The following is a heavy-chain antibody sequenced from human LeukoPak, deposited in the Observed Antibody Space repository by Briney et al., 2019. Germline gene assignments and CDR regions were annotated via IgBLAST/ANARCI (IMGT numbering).Heavy chain of an antibody. J-gene: IGHJ4*02. D-gene: IGHD6-19*01. CDR1: GYSFTSYW. Sequence: GASLQISCKGSGYSFTSYWIGWVRRLPGKGLEWMGIIYPGDSDTRYSPSFQGQVTISADKSISTAYLQWSSLKASDTAMYYCARHGSGAVPGPDYWGQGTLVTVSS. CDR2: IYPGDSDT. V-gene: IGHV5-51*01. CDR3: ARHGSGAVPGPDY.